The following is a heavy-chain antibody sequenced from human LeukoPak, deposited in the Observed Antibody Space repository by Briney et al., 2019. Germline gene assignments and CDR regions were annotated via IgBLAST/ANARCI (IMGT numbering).Heavy chain of an antibody. V-gene: IGHV3-66*01. J-gene: IGHJ4*02. CDR2: IYSGGST. CDR3: ARDPGDISSSMRGYFDY. D-gene: IGHD6-13*01. Sequence: GGSLRLSCAASGFTVSSNYMSWVRQAPGKGLEWVSVIYSGGSTYYADSVKGRFTISRDNSKNTLYLQMNSLRAEDTAVYYCARDPGDISSSMRGYFDYWGQGTLVTVSS. CDR1: GFTVSSNY.